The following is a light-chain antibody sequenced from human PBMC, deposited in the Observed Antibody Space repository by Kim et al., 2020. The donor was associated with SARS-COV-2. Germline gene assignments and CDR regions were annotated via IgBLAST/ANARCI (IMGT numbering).Light chain of an antibody. V-gene: IGKV1-39*01. CDR2: AAS. CDR1: QSISSY. Sequence: SVGDRVTSTCRASQSISSYLNWYQQKPGKAPKLLIYAASSLQSGVPSRFSGSGSGTDFTLTISSLQPEDFATYYCQQSYSTPPMYTFGQGTKLEI. CDR3: QQSYSTPPMYT. J-gene: IGKJ2*01.